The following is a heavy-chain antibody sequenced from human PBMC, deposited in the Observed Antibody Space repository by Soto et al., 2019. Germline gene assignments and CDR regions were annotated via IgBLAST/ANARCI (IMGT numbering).Heavy chain of an antibody. V-gene: IGHV1-46*01. CDR2: INPSGGST. D-gene: IGHD6-19*01. CDR3: AREVQSGTFDC. CDR1: GYTFPSYY. Sequence: QVQLVQSGAEVKKPGASVKGSCKASGYTFPSYYMHWVRQAPGQGLEWMGIINPSGGSTSYAQKFQGRVTMPRHPSASTVCMELSSLRSEDTAVYYCAREVQSGTFDCWGQGTLVTVCS. J-gene: IGHJ4*02.